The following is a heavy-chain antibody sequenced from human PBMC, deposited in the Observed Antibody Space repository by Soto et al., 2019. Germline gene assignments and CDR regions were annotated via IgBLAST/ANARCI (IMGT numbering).Heavy chain of an antibody. J-gene: IGHJ4*02. CDR3: ARGYCGGDCYLPYYFDY. CDR1: GYTFTSYG. D-gene: IGHD2-21*02. Sequence: ASVKVSCKASGYTFTSYGISWVRQAPGQGLEWMGWISAYNGNTNYAQKLQGRVTMTTDTSTSTAYMELRSLRSDDTAVYYCARGYCGGDCYLPYYFDYWGQGTLVTVSS. V-gene: IGHV1-18*01. CDR2: ISAYNGNT.